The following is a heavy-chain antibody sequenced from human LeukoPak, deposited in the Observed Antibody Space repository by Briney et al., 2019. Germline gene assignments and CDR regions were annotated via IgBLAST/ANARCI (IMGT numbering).Heavy chain of an antibody. D-gene: IGHD1/OR15-1a*01. CDR3: ARSNCNSCNRGVWYYFDY. V-gene: IGHV3-66*01. Sequence: PGGSLRLSCAASGITVSSNYMSWVRQAPGKGLEWVSVMYSDSRTYYADSVKGRFTISRDNSKNTLYLEMNSLRAEDTAVYYCARSNCNSCNRGVWYYFDYGGRGALVTVSS. J-gene: IGHJ4*02. CDR2: MYSDSRT. CDR1: GITVSSNY.